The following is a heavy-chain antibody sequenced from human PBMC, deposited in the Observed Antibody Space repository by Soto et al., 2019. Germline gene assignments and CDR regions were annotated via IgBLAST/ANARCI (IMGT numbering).Heavy chain of an antibody. Sequence: ASVKVSCKASGGTFSSYTISWVRQAPGQGLEWMGRIIPILGIANYAQKFQGRVTITADKSTSTAYMELSSLRSEDTAVYYCARGQPGIAVANYWGQGTLVTVSS. V-gene: IGHV1-69*02. CDR1: GGTFSSYT. D-gene: IGHD6-19*01. CDR3: ARGQPGIAVANY. CDR2: IIPILGIA. J-gene: IGHJ4*02.